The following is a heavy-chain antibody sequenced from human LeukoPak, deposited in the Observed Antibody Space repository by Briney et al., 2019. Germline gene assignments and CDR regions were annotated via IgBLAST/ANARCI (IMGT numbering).Heavy chain of an antibody. CDR1: GFTFTNYA. CDR2: ILHDGTNK. Sequence: GGSLRLSCAASGFTFTNYAMHWVRQAPGKGLEWEAVILHDGTNKYADSVKGRFTISRDNSKNTLYLQMISLRLEDTAVYYCARGLMLRGVADYWGQGTLVTVSS. CDR3: ARGLMLRGVADY. V-gene: IGHV3-30*04. J-gene: IGHJ4*02. D-gene: IGHD3-10*01.